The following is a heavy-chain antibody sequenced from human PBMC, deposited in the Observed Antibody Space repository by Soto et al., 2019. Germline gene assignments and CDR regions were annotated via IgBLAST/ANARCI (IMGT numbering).Heavy chain of an antibody. CDR1: EFTFDKYY. CDR3: ARGNWNYYYGFDV. J-gene: IGHJ6*01. CDR2: IKPDGSEQ. V-gene: IGHV3-7*01. Sequence: EVQLVESGGGLVQPGGSLRLSCAASEFTFDKYYMTWVREAPGKGPEWVANIKPDGSEQYYVDSVKGRFTMSRDNAKISPYLQTNSLRAEDTAVYFCARGNWNYYYGFDVWGQATTVSVSS. D-gene: IGHD1-20*01.